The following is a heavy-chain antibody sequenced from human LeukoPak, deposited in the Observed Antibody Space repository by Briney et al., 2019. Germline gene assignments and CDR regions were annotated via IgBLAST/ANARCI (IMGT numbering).Heavy chain of an antibody. CDR1: GFAFGSYA. D-gene: IGHD3-3*01. V-gene: IGHV3-30-3*01. J-gene: IGHJ3*02. Sequence: GTSLRLSCEASGFAFGSYAMHWVREAPGRGLEWVAVISHDGDTTNSAESVRGRFTLSRDNLKNTLYLQMNSLRGEDTALYYCAINAIVGGAPSIGDVSVSAFVIWGQGTWVTVSS. CDR3: AINAIVGGAPSIGDVSVSAFVI. CDR2: ISHDGDTT.